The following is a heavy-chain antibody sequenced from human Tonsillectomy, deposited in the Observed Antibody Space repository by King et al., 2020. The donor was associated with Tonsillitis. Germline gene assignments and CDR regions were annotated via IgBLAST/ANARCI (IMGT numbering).Heavy chain of an antibody. V-gene: IGHV3-74*01. CDR1: GFAHPYW. Sequence: VQLVESGGGLVQPGGSLRLSCAASGFAHPYWMHWVRQAPGKGLMWVSRINSDGSETRYADSVKGRFTVSRDNDKNTLYLQMNSLRGEDTAVNYCARDFPHRRLYLWGQGTLVTVSS. D-gene: IGHD6-25*01. CDR3: ARDFPHRRLYL. J-gene: IGHJ5*02. CDR2: INSDGSET.